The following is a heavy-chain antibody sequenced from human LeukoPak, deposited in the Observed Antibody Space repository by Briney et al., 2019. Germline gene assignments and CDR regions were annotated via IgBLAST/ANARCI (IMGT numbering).Heavy chain of an antibody. V-gene: IGHV1-2*02. Sequence: ASVKVSCKASGYTFTGYYMHWVRQAPGQGLEWMGWINPNSGGTNYAQKFQGRVTVTRDTSISTAYMELSRLRSDDTAVYYCARDKDYGDYLPSGYWGQGTLVTVSS. CDR1: GYTFTGYY. J-gene: IGHJ4*02. CDR2: INPNSGGT. D-gene: IGHD4-17*01. CDR3: ARDKDYGDYLPSGY.